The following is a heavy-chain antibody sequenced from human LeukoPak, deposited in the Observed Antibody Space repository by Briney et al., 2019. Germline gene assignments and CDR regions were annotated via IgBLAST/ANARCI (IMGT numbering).Heavy chain of an antibody. V-gene: IGHV4-59*01. J-gene: IGHJ6*03. CDR3: ARVRSTMVRGVLYYYMDV. CDR2: IYYSGST. CDR1: VGSLSSYY. Sequence: SETLSLTCTVSVGSLSSYYWSWIRQLRGKGLEWIGNIYYSGSTNYNPSLKSRVTISVDTSKNQFSLKLSSVTAADTAVYYCARVRSTMVRGVLYYYMDVWGKGTTVTVSS. D-gene: IGHD3-10*01.